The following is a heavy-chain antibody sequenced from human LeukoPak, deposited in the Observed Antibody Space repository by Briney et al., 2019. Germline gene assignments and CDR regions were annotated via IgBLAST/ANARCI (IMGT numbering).Heavy chain of an antibody. J-gene: IGHJ4*02. CDR2: ISGSGDST. D-gene: IGHD3-9*01. V-gene: IGHV3-23*01. CDR3: AKDRGPFGSITIFPEADY. Sequence: TGGSLRLSCAASGFTFSSYAMSWVRQAPGKGLEWVSLISGSGDSTYYADSVKGRFSISRDNSKNTLYLQMNSLRAEDTAVYYCAKDRGPFGSITIFPEADYWGQGTLVTVSS. CDR1: GFTFSSYA.